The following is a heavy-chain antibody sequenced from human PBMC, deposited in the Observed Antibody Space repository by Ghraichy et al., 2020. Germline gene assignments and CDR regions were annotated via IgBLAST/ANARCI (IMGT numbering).Heavy chain of an antibody. V-gene: IGHV3-13*04. CDR3: ARGGSGSYAGIDY. J-gene: IGHJ4*02. Sequence: GGSLRLSCAASGFTFSSYDMHWVRQATGKGLEWVSAIGTAGDTYYPGSVKGRFTISRENAKNSLYLQMNSLRAGDTAVYYCARGGSGSYAGIDYWGQGTLVTVSS. D-gene: IGHD3-10*01. CDR2: IGTAGDT. CDR1: GFTFSSYD.